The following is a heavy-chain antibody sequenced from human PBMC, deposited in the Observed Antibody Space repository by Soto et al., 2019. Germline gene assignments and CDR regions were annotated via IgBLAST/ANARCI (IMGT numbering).Heavy chain of an antibody. D-gene: IGHD1-7*01. CDR2: IYRTGST. Sequence: SETLPSTCAVSGGSFTSNNWWTWVRQPPGQGLEWIGEIYRTGSTNYNPSPKSRVTISLDKSENQFSLKVTSLTAADTAVYYCASRDPGTSVDYWGQGTLVTVSS. J-gene: IGHJ4*02. CDR3: ASRDPGTSVDY. CDR1: GGSFTSNNW. V-gene: IGHV4-4*02.